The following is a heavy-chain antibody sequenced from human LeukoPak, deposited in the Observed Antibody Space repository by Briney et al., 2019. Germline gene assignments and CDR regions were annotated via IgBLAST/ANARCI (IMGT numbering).Heavy chain of an antibody. J-gene: IGHJ5*02. CDR3: IRWFDP. CDR2: IRSKAYGGTT. Sequence: GGSLRLSCAASGFTFSSYSMHWVRQAPGKGLEWVGFIRSKAYGGTTEYAASVKGRFTISRDDSKSIAYLQMNSLKTEDTAVYYCIRWFDPWGQGTLVTVSS. CDR1: GFTFSSYS. V-gene: IGHV3-49*04.